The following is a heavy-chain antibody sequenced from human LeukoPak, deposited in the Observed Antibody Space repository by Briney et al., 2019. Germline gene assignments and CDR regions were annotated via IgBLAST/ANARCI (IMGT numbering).Heavy chain of an antibody. CDR3: AKDRSPYNESRGSQFDS. CDR1: GYTLTELS. D-gene: IGHD3-22*01. V-gene: IGHV1-24*01. Sequence: GASVKFSCKVSGYTLTELSMHWVRQAPGKGLEWMGGFDPEDGETIYAQKFQGRLTMTEDTSTDTAYMELNSLRADDTAIYYCAKDRSPYNESRGSQFDSWGQGTLVTVSS. CDR2: FDPEDGET. J-gene: IGHJ4*02.